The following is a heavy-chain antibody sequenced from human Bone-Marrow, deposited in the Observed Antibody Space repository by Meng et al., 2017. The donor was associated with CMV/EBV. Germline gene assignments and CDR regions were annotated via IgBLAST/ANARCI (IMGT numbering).Heavy chain of an antibody. J-gene: IGHJ6*02. CDR1: GGSISRSNW. D-gene: IGHD2-2*01. Sequence: LEPPSLTCEGSGGSISRSNWWSWFRQPPGKGLEWIGEIFHSGSTNDNPALKNRVTIFVDKSKRHFSLNLTSVSAADTAVYYCTRVMPYYYGMDVWGQGTTVTVSS. CDR2: IFHSGST. V-gene: IGHV4-4*02. CDR3: TRVMPYYYGMDV.